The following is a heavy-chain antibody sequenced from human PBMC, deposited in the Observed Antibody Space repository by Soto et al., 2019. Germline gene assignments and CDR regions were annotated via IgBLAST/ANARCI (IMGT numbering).Heavy chain of an antibody. CDR3: ARIVVGVTVGL. D-gene: IGHD1-26*01. V-gene: IGHV4-61*08. Sequence: SEPKSLTCTVSDASVWSDAYCWTWIRQPPGKGLEWIAYISHTGDTNYNPSLKSRVTISIDTSRNQFSLTVTSVTAADTAVYCCARIVVGVTVGLWGQGSLGTVSS. CDR2: ISHTGDT. CDR1: DASVWSDAYC. J-gene: IGHJ4*02.